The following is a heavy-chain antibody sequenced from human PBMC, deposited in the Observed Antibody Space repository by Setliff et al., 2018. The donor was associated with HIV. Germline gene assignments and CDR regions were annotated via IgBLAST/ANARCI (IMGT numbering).Heavy chain of an antibody. CDR3: AREYCSAGSCYSGR. J-gene: IGHJ4*02. Sequence: SETLSLTCTVSVASINSGTYYWSWIRQPAGKGLQWIGRIYTSGSTYYSPSLKSRVTISLDTSKDQFSLRLSSVTAADTAVFYCAREYCSAGSCYSGRWGQGMLVTVSS. V-gene: IGHV4-61*02. CDR1: VASINSGTYY. CDR2: IYTSGST. D-gene: IGHD2-15*01.